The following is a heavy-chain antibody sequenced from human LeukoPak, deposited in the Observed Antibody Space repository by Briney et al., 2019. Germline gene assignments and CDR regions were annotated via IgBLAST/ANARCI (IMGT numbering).Heavy chain of an antibody. CDR3: ARGRMAVAGSYEY. D-gene: IGHD6-19*01. V-gene: IGHV3-21*04. CDR1: RFTFSSYS. Sequence: GGSLRLSCAASRFTFSSYSMNWVRQAPGKRLEWVSSISSSGNYIYYADSVKGRFTISRDNAKNSLFLEMNSLRAEDTAVYYCARGRMAVAGSYEYWGQGTLVTVSS. J-gene: IGHJ4*02. CDR2: ISSSGNYI.